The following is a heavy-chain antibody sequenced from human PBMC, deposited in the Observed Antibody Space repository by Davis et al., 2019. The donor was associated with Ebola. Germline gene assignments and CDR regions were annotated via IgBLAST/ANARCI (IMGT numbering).Heavy chain of an antibody. CDR1: GYTFTGYY. CDR3: ASLSPRAHFG. D-gene: IGHD2/OR15-2a*01. J-gene: IGHJ4*02. Sequence: ASVKVSCKASGYTFTGYYMHWVRRAPGQGLEWMGRINPYNGGTNYAQKFQGRVTMTRDTSISTAYMELSRLRSDDTAVYYCASLSPRAHFGWGQGTLVTVSS. CDR2: INPYNGGT. V-gene: IGHV1-2*06.